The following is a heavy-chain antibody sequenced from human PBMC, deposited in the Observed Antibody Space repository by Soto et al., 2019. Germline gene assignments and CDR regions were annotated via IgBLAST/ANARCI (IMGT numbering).Heavy chain of an antibody. Sequence: EVQLVQSGAEVKKPGESLRISCKGSGYSFTSYWISWVRQMPGKGLEWMGRIDPSDSYTNYSPSFQCHVTISADKSISTAYLQWSSLKASDTAMYYCARAIGWGYCSGGSCYSLGAYYFDYWGQGTLVTVSS. J-gene: IGHJ4*02. D-gene: IGHD2-15*01. V-gene: IGHV5-10-1*03. CDR3: ARAIGWGYCSGGSCYSLGAYYFDY. CDR1: GYSFTSYW. CDR2: IDPSDSYT.